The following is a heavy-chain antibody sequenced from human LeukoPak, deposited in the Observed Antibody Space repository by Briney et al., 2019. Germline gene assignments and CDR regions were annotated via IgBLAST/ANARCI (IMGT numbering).Heavy chain of an antibody. J-gene: IGHJ4*02. D-gene: IGHD3-10*01. V-gene: IGHV3-21*01. Sequence: GGSLRLSCAASGFTFSSYSMNWDRQAPGKGLEWVSSISSSSSYIYYADSVKGRFTISRDNAKNSLYLQMNSLRAEDTAVYYCSREEGSGSYYNYWGQGTLVTVSS. CDR1: GFTFSSYS. CDR2: ISSSSSYI. CDR3: SREEGSGSYYNY.